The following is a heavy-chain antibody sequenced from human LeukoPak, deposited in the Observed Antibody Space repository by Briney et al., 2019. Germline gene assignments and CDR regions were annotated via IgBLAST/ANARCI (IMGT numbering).Heavy chain of an antibody. V-gene: IGHV4-34*01. Sequence: SETLSLTCAVYGGSFSGYYWSWIRQPPGKGLEWIGEINHSGSTNYNPSPKSRVTISVDTSKNQFSLKLSSVTAADTAVYYCARAKSRLYWFDPWGQGTLVTVSS. D-gene: IGHD3-16*01. J-gene: IGHJ5*02. CDR3: ARAKSRLYWFDP. CDR2: INHSGST. CDR1: GGSFSGYY.